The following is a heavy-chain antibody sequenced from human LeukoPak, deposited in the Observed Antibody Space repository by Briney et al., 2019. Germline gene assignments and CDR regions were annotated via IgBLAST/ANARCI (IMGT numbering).Heavy chain of an antibody. CDR1: GDSISSFY. CDR3: ARDRYYYDTSGYYSAFDI. J-gene: IGHJ3*02. CDR2: IYYSGST. Sequence: SETLSLTCTVSGDSISSFYWSWIRQPPGKVLEWIGYIYYSGSTKYNPSLKSRVTISVDRSKNQFSLKLSSVTAADTAVYYCARDRYYYDTSGYYSAFDIWGQGTMVTVSS. V-gene: IGHV4-59*12. D-gene: IGHD3-22*01.